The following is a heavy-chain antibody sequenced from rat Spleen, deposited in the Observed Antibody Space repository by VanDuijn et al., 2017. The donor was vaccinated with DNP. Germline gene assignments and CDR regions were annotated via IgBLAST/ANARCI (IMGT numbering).Heavy chain of an antibody. CDR1: GFTFSNYY. V-gene: IGHV5-25*01. J-gene: IGHJ2*01. D-gene: IGHD1-3*01. CDR2: ITSSGGST. CDR3: ARDLRSYDY. Sequence: EVQLVESGGGLVQPGRSLKLSCAASGFTFSNYYMAWVRQAPTKGLEWVASITSSGGSTYYPDSVKGRFTISRDNAKNTLYLQMNSLRSEDTATYYCARDLRSYDYWGQGVMVTVSS.